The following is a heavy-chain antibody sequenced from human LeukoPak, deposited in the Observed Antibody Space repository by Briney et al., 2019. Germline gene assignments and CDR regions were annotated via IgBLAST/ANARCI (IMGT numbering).Heavy chain of an antibody. CDR1: GYTFTSYD. CDR2: MNPNSGNT. D-gene: IGHD1-26*01. CDR3: ARGTTWSGSYYYFDY. Sequence: ASVKVSCKTSGYTFTSYDINWVRQATGQGLDWMGWMNPNSGNTGYAQKFQGRVTIIRNTSISTAYMELSSLRSEDTAVYYCARGTTWSGSYYYFDYWGQGTLVTVSS. V-gene: IGHV1-8*01. J-gene: IGHJ4*02.